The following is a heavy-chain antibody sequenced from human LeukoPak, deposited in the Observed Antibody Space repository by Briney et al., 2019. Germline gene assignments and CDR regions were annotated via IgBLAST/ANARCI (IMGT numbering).Heavy chain of an antibody. J-gene: IGHJ4*02. Sequence: GGSLRLSCAASGFTFSSYWMHWVRQVPGKGLVWFSRVSPDGRTTSYADSVKGRFTISRDNAKNSLYLQMNSLRAEDTAVYYCAREDILTGYYVLDYWGQGTLVTVSS. D-gene: IGHD3-9*01. CDR2: VSPDGRTT. CDR1: GFTFSSYW. CDR3: AREDILTGYYVLDY. V-gene: IGHV3-74*01.